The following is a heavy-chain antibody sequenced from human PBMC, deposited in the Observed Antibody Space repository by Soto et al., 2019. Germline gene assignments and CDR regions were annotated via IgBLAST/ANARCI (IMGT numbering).Heavy chain of an antibody. CDR2: IDNAGTDS. J-gene: IGHJ6*04. Sequence: EVQLVESGGGLVQPGGSLRLSCAASGFTLSGRSMHWVRQAPGKGLVWVSGIDNAGTDSTYADSVKGRFTSSRENAKNMLYLQMNSLRVEVTAVYYCARGWFGPDVWGKGTTVTVSS. CDR1: GFTLSGRS. CDR3: ARGWFGPDV. V-gene: IGHV3-74*01. D-gene: IGHD3-10*01.